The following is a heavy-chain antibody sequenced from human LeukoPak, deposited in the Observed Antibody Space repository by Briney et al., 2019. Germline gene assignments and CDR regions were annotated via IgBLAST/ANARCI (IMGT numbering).Heavy chain of an antibody. V-gene: IGHV4-30-2*01. CDR3: ARDSGATIFGVVNAFDI. CDR2: IYHSGST. J-gene: IGHJ3*02. Sequence: SQTLSLTCAVSGGSISSGGYSWSWIRQPPGKGLEWIGYIYHSGSTYYNPSLKSRVTISVDRSKNQFSLKLSSVTAADTAVYYCARDSGATIFGVVNAFDIWGQGTMVTVSS. CDR1: GGSISSGGYS. D-gene: IGHD3-3*01.